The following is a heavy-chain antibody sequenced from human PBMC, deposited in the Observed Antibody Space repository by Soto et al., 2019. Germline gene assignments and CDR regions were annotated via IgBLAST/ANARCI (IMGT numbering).Heavy chain of an antibody. CDR1: GGSVNSDSYY. J-gene: IGHJ6*02. V-gene: IGHV4-61*01. Sequence: QVQLQESGPGLVKPSEALSLTCTVSGGSVNSDSYYWTWIRQPPGKRLEWIGSLYYSGSTNYNPSLKGRVTISVDTSKNQFSLKLSSVTAAHTAVYFCARESRELSSSGGLHVWGQGTTVTVSS. CDR3: ARESRELSSSGGLHV. D-gene: IGHD3-10*01. CDR2: LYYSGST.